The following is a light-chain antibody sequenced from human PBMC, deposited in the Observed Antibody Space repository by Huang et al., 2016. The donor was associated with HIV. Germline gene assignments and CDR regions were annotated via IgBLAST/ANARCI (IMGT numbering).Light chain of an antibody. CDR3: QQSYTFTFT. CDR1: QDIDTY. CDR2: NTV. Sequence: DIQMTQSPSSLSASVGDRVTLTCRASQDIDTYLNWYQPRPGKAPKLLIYNTVTFQSGVPSRFNGTGSGTDFALTINNLQPGDVATYFCQQSYTFTFTFGPGTAVNI. J-gene: IGKJ3*01. V-gene: IGKV1-39*01.